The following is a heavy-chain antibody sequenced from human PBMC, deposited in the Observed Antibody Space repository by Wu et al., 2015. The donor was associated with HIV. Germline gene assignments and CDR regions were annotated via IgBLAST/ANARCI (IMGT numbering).Heavy chain of an antibody. D-gene: IGHD5-24*01. V-gene: IGHV1-2*02. J-gene: IGHJ4*02. CDR3: ARLQSLHGLYSNADF. CDR1: GYTFTDYY. Sequence: QVQLLQSGAEVKKPGASVIISCKASGYTFTDYYIYWVRQAPGQGPEWMGWINSNRGGTKYAQKFQGRVTMSRDTAISTAYMELASLTSDDTAVYYCARLQSLHGLYSNADFWGQGTLVTVLL. CDR2: INSNRGGT.